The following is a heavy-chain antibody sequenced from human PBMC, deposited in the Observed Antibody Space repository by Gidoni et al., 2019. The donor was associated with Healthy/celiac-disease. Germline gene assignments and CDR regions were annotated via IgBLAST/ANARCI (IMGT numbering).Heavy chain of an antibody. CDR1: GFTVSSNY. V-gene: IGHV3-66*02. Sequence: EVQLVESGGGLVQPGGSLRLSCAASGFTVSSNYMSWVRQAPGKGLEWVSVIYSGGSTYYADSVKGRFTISRDNSKNTLYLQMNSLRAEDTAVYYCARDWEDDYGDTGGHDIWGQGTMVTVSS. CDR2: IYSGGST. CDR3: ARDWEDDYGDTGGHDI. J-gene: IGHJ3*02. D-gene: IGHD4-17*01.